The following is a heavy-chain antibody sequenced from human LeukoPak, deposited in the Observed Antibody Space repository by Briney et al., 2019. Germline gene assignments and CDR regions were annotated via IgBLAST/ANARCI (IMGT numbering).Heavy chain of an antibody. CDR3: AREDSSGYSDY. J-gene: IGHJ4*02. V-gene: IGHV3-53*01. D-gene: IGHD3-22*01. CDR1: GFTVSSNY. Sequence: PGGSLRLSCAASGFTVSSNYMSWVRQAPGKGLEWVSVIYSGGSTYYADSVKGRFTISRDNSKNTLYLQMNSLRAEDTAVYYCAREDSSGYSDYWGQGTLVTVSS. CDR2: IYSGGST.